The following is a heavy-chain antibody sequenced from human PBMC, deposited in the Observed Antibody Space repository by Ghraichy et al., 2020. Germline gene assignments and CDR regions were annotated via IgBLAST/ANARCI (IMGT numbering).Heavy chain of an antibody. CDR3: AKSLTYYDALDM. V-gene: IGHV3-23*01. D-gene: IGHD1-26*01. CDR2: IDSGGGSA. CDR1: GFTFNNYA. Sequence: GGSLRLSCGASGFTFNNYAMRWVRQAPGGGLEWVAAIDSGGGSANYADFVKGRFTVSRDNSNNTLYLQMNTLRAEDTAVYYCAKSLTYYDALDMWGQGTMVTVSS. J-gene: IGHJ3*02.